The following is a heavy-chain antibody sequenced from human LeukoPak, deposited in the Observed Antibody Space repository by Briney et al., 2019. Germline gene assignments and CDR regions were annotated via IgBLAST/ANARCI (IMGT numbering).Heavy chain of an antibody. CDR3: AKVFLEWLGVYYFDY. CDR1: GFTFSSYA. CDR2: ISGSGGST. Sequence: PGGSLRLSCAASGFTFSSYAMSWVRQAPGKGLEWVSAISGSGGSTYYADSVKGRFTISRDNSKNTLYLQMNSLRAEDTAVYYCAKVFLEWLGVYYFDYWGQGTLVTVSS. D-gene: IGHD3-3*01. V-gene: IGHV3-23*01. J-gene: IGHJ4*02.